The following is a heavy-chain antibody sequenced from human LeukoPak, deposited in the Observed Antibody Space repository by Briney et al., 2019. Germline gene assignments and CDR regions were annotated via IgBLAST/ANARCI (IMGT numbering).Heavy chain of an antibody. V-gene: IGHV1-2*02. CDR2: INPNSGGT. J-gene: IGHJ4*02. Sequence: ASVKVSCKASGYTFTGYYMHWVRQAPGQGLESMGWINPNSGGTNYAQKFQGRVTMTRDTSISTAYMELSRLRSDDTAVYYCAREYYDSSGYYPDYWGQGTLVTVSS. CDR1: GYTFTGYY. CDR3: AREYYDSSGYYPDY. D-gene: IGHD3-22*01.